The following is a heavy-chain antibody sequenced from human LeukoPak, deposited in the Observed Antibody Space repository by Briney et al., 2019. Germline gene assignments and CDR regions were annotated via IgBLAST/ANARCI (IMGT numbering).Heavy chain of an antibody. J-gene: IGHJ3*02. V-gene: IGHV3-7*03. CDR1: GFTFSSYW. CDR2: IKQDGSEK. D-gene: IGHD2-15*01. CDR3: ARHAGYCSGGSCYDDAFDI. Sequence: GGSLRLSCAASGFTFSSYWMSWVRQAPGKGLEWVANIKQDGSEKYYVDSVKGRFTISRDNAKNSLYLQMNSLRAEDTAVYYCARHAGYCSGGSCYDDAFDIWGKGQWSPSLQ.